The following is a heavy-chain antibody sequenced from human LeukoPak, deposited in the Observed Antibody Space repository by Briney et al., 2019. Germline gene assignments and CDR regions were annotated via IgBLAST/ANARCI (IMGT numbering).Heavy chain of an antibody. V-gene: IGHV3-73*01. J-gene: IGHJ3*02. D-gene: IGHD2-15*01. CDR3: TRGYCSGGSCYSYNWNDWDAFDI. CDR1: GFTFSGSA. Sequence: GGSLKLSCAASGFTFSGSAMHRVPQASGKGGEWVGRIRSKTNSYATAYAASVKGRFTISRDDSKNTAYLQMNSLKAEDTAVYYCTRGYCSGGSCYSYNWNDWDAFDIWGQGTMVTVSS. CDR2: IRSKTNSYAT.